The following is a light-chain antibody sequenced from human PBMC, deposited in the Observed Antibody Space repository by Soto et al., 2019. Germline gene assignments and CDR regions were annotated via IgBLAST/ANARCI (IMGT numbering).Light chain of an antibody. CDR1: QSVSSNF. V-gene: IGKV3-20*01. CDR2: GAS. Sequence: ENVLTQSPCTLSLSPGDRATISCRASQSVSSNFLAWYQQKPGQAPMLLIYGASNMATGIPERFSGSGSGTDFTLTISRLEPEDFAVYYCQQYDSSPRTFGQGTKVEVK. J-gene: IGKJ1*01. CDR3: QQYDSSPRT.